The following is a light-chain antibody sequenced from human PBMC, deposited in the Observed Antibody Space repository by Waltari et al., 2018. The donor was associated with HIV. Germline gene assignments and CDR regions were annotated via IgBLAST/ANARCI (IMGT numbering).Light chain of an antibody. CDR1: STSVPTYNY. CDR3: TSYEGKNNLV. Sequence: QSALTQPPSASGSPGPSVTIPCTGTSTSVPTYNYVSLYQQHPGEAPKILIYEVNKRPSGVPDRFSGSKSGNTASLTVSGLQADDEADYYCTSYEGKNNLVFGGGTKLTVL. V-gene: IGLV2-8*01. CDR2: EVN. J-gene: IGLJ2*01.